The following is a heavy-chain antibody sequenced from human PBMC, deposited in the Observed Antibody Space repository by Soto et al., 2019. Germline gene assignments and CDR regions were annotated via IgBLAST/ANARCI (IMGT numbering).Heavy chain of an antibody. V-gene: IGHV1-69*01. CDR1: GGTFSSYA. CDR2: IIPIFGTA. CDR3: ASALGAYCGGDCFGPDY. D-gene: IGHD2-21*02. Sequence: QVQLVQSGAEVKKPGSSVKVSCKASGGTFSSYAISWVRQAPGQGLEWMGGIIPIFGTANYAQKFQGRVTITADESTSTGYMELRSLRSEDTAVYYCASALGAYCGGDCFGPDYWGQGTLVTVSS. J-gene: IGHJ4*02.